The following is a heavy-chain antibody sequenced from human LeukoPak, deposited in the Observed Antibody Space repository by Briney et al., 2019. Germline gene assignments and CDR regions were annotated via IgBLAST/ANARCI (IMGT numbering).Heavy chain of an antibody. CDR3: ASHGGSFIWYYGMDV. J-gene: IGHJ6*02. D-gene: IGHD2-15*01. CDR2: ISAYNGNT. Sequence: ASVKVSCKASGYTFTSYGISWVRQAPGQGLEWMGWISAYNGNTNYAQKLQGRVTMTTDTSTSTAYMELRSLRSDDTAVYYCASHGGSFIWYYGMDVWGQGTTVTVSS. V-gene: IGHV1-18*01. CDR1: GYTFTSYG.